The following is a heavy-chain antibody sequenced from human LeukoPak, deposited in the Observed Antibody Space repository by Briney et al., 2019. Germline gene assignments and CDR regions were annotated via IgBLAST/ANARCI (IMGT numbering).Heavy chain of an antibody. D-gene: IGHD5-18*01. V-gene: IGHV4-59*01. J-gene: IGHJ4*02. CDR2: IYYTGTT. CDR3: ARYYSAYNYHFDS. Sequence: PSETLSLTCTVSVRSLPIYYWTWLRHPPGKALEGIGYIYYTGTTNYNTSLNGRITMSVDTSKNRFSLKVKSVIAADTGVYFCARYYSAYNYHFDSWGQGTLVTVSS. CDR1: VRSLPIYY.